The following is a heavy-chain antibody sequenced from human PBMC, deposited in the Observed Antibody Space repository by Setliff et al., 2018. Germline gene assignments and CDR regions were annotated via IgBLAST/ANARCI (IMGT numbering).Heavy chain of an antibody. V-gene: IGHV4-59*01. CDR3: ARDRTAYSYGLDV. J-gene: IGHJ6*01. CDR2: IYHNGNT. CDR1: GGSISPYF. D-gene: IGHD5-18*01. Sequence: SETLSLTCTVSGGSISPYFWSWIRQSPGKGLEWIGYIYHNGNTNFNPSLKTRVTMSVDTSKNQFALNLRSVTAADSAVYYCARDRTAYSYGLDVWGQGTTVTVPQ.